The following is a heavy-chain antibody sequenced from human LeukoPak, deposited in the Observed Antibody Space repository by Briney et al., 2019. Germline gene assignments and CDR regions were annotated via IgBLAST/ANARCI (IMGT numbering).Heavy chain of an antibody. CDR2: ISNEGSNI. Sequence: GRSLRLSCAASGFSFSSYAVHWVRQAPGKGLEWVAVISNEGSNIYYADSVKGRFTISRDNSKNTLYLQMDSLSAEDTAVYYCARVLKSGYDSYYYYGMDVWGQGTTVTVSS. CDR1: GFSFSSYA. V-gene: IGHV3-30*04. D-gene: IGHD5-12*01. J-gene: IGHJ6*02. CDR3: ARVLKSGYDSYYYYGMDV.